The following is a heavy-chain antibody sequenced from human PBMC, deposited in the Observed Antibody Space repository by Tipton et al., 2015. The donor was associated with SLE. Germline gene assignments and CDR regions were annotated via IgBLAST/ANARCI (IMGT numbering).Heavy chain of an antibody. D-gene: IGHD2-15*01. V-gene: IGHV3-33*01. CDR1: GFTFSSYG. Sequence: SLRLSCAASGFTFSSYGMHWVRQAPGKGLEGVAVIWYDGSNKYYADSVKGRFTISRDNSKNTLYLQMNSLRAEDTAVYYCARADIAPDYWGQGTLVTVSS. CDR2: IWYDGSNK. J-gene: IGHJ4*02. CDR3: ARADIAPDY.